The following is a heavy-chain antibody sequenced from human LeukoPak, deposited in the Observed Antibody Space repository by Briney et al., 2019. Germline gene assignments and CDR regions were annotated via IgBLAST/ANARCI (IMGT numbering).Heavy chain of an antibody. CDR1: GFIFSSYA. CDR3: ARALSPFDY. CDR2: ISYDGSNK. J-gene: IGHJ4*02. V-gene: IGHV3-30-3*01. Sequence: GRSLRLSCAASGFIFSSYAMHWVRQAPGKGLEWVAVISYDGSNKYYADSVKGRFTISRDNSKNTLYLQMNSLRAEDTAVYYCARALSPFDYWGQGTLVTVSS.